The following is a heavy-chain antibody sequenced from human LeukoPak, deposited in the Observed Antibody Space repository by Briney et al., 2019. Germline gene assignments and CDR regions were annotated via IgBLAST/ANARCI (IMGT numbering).Heavy chain of an antibody. CDR1: GFTFSSYW. D-gene: IGHD2-2*02. CDR2: IKQDGSEK. V-gene: IGHV3-7*01. Sequence: GGSLRLSCAASGFTFSSYWMSWVRQAPGKGLEWVANIKQDGSEKYYVDSVKGRFTISRDNAKNSLYLQMNSLRAEDTAVYHCARYCSSTSCYTGAFDIWGQGTMVTVSS. CDR3: ARYCSSTSCYTGAFDI. J-gene: IGHJ3*02.